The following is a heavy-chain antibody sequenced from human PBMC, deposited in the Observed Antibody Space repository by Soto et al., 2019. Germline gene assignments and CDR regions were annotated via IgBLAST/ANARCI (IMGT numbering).Heavy chain of an antibody. D-gene: IGHD6-13*01. J-gene: IGHJ5*02. CDR1: GYTFTSYG. CDR3: AREIAAAGTERFDP. CDR2: ISAYNGNT. Sequence: ASVKVSCKXSGYTFTSYGISWVRQAPGQGLEWMGWISAYNGNTNYAQKLQGRVTMTTDTSTSTAYMELRSLRSDDTAVYYCAREIAAAGTERFDPWGQGTLVTVSS. V-gene: IGHV1-18*01.